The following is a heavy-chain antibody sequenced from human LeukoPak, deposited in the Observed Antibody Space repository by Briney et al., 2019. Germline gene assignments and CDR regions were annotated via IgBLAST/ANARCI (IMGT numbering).Heavy chain of an antibody. J-gene: IGHJ6*02. D-gene: IGHD5-18*01. CDR3: ARDQYSYGYGYYYGMDV. CDR1: GYTFTSYY. Sequence: ASVKVSCKASGYTFTSYYMHWVRQAPGQGLEWMEIINPSGGSTSYAQKFQGRVTMTRDTSKNQFSLKLSSVTAADTAVYYCARDQYSYGYGYYYGMDVWGQGTTVTVSS. CDR2: INPSGGST. V-gene: IGHV1-46*01.